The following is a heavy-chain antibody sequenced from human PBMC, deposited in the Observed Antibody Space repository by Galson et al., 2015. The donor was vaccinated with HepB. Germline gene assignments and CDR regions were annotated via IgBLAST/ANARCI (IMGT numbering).Heavy chain of an antibody. D-gene: IGHD3-10*01. CDR3: ASWGFGEFVDY. CDR2: INSDGSST. J-gene: IGHJ4*02. CDR1: GFTFSSYW. Sequence: SLRLSCAASGFTFSSYWMHWVRQAPGEGLVWVSRINSDGSSTGYADSVKGRFTISRDNAKNTLYLQMNSLRAEDTAVYYCASWGFGEFVDYWGQGTLVTVSS. V-gene: IGHV3-74*01.